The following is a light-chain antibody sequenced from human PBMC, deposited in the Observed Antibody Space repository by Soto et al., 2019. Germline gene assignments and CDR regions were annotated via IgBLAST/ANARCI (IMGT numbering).Light chain of an antibody. CDR1: QGVSGN. Sequence: DVQLTQSPSSLSASVGDRVTISCRASQGVSGNLAWYQQKPGKAPKLLISAASTSQSGVPSRFSGSGSGTEFTLTISSLQPEDFAAYFCQQHNSYPLTFGGGTKVEIK. V-gene: IGKV1-9*01. CDR2: AAS. J-gene: IGKJ4*01. CDR3: QQHNSYPLT.